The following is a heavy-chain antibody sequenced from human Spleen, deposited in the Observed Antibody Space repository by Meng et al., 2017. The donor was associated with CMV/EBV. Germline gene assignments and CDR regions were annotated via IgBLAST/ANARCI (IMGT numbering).Heavy chain of an antibody. CDR1: GFTFPIYA. Sequence: GESLKISCAASGFTFPIYAMSWVRQAPGKGLEWVSRISGTGASIYYADSVKGRFTTSRDNSKNTLYLQMNGLRAEDTAIYYCARESSGSFVLDVWGQGTTVTVSS. D-gene: IGHD6-25*01. CDR2: ISGTGASI. V-gene: IGHV3-23*01. J-gene: IGHJ6*02. CDR3: ARESSGSFVLDV.